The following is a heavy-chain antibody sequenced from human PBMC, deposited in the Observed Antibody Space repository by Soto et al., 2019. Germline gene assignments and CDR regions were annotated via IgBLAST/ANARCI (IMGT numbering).Heavy chain of an antibody. J-gene: IGHJ3*02. V-gene: IGHV1-46*03. CDR1: GYTFTSYY. D-gene: IGHD3-10*01. Sequence: ASVKVSCKASGYTFTSYYMHWVRQAPGQGLEWMGIINPSGGSTSYAQKFQGRVTMTRDTSTSTVYMELSSLRSEDTAVYYCAREGSPRGVKVRGVIIKDDAFDIWGQGTMVTVSS. CDR2: INPSGGST. CDR3: AREGSPRGVKVRGVIIKDDAFDI.